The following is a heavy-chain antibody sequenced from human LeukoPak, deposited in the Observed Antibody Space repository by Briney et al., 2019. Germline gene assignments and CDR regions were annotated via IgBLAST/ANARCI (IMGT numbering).Heavy chain of an antibody. V-gene: IGHV4-39*07. D-gene: IGHD4-23*01. Sequence: SETLSLTCTVSGGSISSSSYYWGWIRQPPGKGLEWIGSIYYSGSTYYNPSLKSRVTISVDTSKNQFSLKLSSVTAADTAVYYCARGYDYGGDVDYWGQGTLVTVSS. J-gene: IGHJ4*02. CDR3: ARGYDYGGDVDY. CDR2: IYYSGST. CDR1: GGSISSSSYY.